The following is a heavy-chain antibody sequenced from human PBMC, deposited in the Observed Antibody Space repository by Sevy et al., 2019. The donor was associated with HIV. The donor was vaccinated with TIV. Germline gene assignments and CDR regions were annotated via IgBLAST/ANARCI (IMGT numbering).Heavy chain of an antibody. Sequence: ASVKVSCKASGDIFSNYGINWVRQAPGQGLQWMGGILPISGLVNYAQKFQGRVTISADKSTGTVYMALSSLRSEDTAVYYWARDRPCGGDCYILDPWCQGVLVTVSS. V-gene: IGHV1-69*10. CDR3: ARDRPCGGDCYILDP. D-gene: IGHD2-21*01. CDR2: ILPISGLV. J-gene: IGHJ5*02. CDR1: GDIFSNYG.